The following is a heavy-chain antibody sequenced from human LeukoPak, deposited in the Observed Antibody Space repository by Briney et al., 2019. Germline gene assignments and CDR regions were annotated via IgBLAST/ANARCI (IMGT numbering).Heavy chain of an antibody. D-gene: IGHD1-26*01. CDR3: AKGGKWDVTPFDY. Sequence: PGGSLRLSCAASGFTVSSNYMNWVRQAPGKGLEWVSTISGGGGSTYYADSVTGRFTISRDNSKNTLYLQVNSLRAEDTAVYYCAKGGKWDVTPFDYWGQGTLVTVSS. V-gene: IGHV3-23*01. J-gene: IGHJ4*02. CDR1: GFTVSSNY. CDR2: ISGGGGST.